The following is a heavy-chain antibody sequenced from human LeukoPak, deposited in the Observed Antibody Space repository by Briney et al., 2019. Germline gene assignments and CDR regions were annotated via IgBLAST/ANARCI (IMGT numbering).Heavy chain of an antibody. CDR1: GFSLSSYA. J-gene: IGHJ4*02. Sequence: GGSLRLSCAASGFSLSSYAMSWVRQAPGKGLEWVSATSSSDSGTYYADSVKGRFTISRDNSRNTLYLQMNSLRTEDTAVYYCAKDLGYNDDYWGQGTLVTVSS. CDR3: AKDLGYNDDY. V-gene: IGHV3-23*01. D-gene: IGHD5-24*01. CDR2: TSSSDSGT.